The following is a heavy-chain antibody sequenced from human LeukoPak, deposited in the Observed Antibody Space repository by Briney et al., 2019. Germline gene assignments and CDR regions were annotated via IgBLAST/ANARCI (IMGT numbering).Heavy chain of an antibody. J-gene: IGHJ5*02. CDR3: VGIYCSSTSCRQFDP. Sequence: GGSLRLSCAASGFTFSSYAMSWVRQAPGKGLEWVSAISGSGGSTYYADSVKGRFTISRDNSKNTLYLQMNSLRDEDTAVYYCVGIYCSSTSCRQFDPWGQGTLVTVSS. V-gene: IGHV3-23*01. CDR1: GFTFSSYA. CDR2: ISGSGGST. D-gene: IGHD2-2*01.